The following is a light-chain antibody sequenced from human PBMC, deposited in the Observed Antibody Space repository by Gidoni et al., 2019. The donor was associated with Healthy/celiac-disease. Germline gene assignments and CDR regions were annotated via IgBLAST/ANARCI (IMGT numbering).Light chain of an antibody. CDR2: SNN. V-gene: IGLV1-44*01. CDR3: AAWDDSLNGRV. CDR1: SSNIGSNT. Sequence: QSVLTPPPSASGPPGPGVTISCSGSSSNIGSNTVNWYQQLPGTAPKLLIYSNNQRPSGVPDRFSGSKSGTSASLAISGLQSEDEADYYCAAWDDSLNGRVFGGGTKLTVL. J-gene: IGLJ2*01.